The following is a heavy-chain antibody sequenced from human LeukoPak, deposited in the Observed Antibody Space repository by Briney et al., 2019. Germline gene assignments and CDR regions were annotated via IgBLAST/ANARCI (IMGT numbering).Heavy chain of an antibody. CDR2: IYYTRTT. CDR1: GGSVSSSRYY. V-gene: IGHV4-39*07. J-gene: IGHJ5*02. D-gene: IGHD3-9*01. Sequence: SETLSLTCTVSGGSVSSSRYYWGWIRQSPGKGLEWIGTIYYTRTTYYNPSLNSRVTISLDTSQNQFSLKLSSVTAADTAVYYCARHYNSGYFDWLLRKVESWFDPWGQGTLVTVSS. CDR3: ARHYNSGYFDWLLRKVESWFDP.